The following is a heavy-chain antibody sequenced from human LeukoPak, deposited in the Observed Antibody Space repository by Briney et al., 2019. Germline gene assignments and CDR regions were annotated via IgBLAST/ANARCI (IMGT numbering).Heavy chain of an antibody. CDR3: ARDSGRDDSSGYYYSEVDY. CDR1: GFTFSSYG. J-gene: IGHJ4*02. CDR2: IWYDGSNK. V-gene: IGHV3-33*01. D-gene: IGHD3-22*01. Sequence: TGGSLRLSCAASGFTFSSYGMHWVRQAPGKGLEWVEVIWYDGSNKYYADSVKGRFTISRDNAKNSLYLQMNSLRAEDTAVYYCARDSGRDDSSGYYYSEVDYWGQGTLVTVSS.